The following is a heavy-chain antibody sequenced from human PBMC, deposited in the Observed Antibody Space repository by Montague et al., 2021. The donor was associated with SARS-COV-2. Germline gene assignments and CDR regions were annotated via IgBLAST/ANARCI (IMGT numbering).Heavy chain of an antibody. V-gene: IGHV4-34*01. D-gene: IGHD3-22*01. CDR1: GGSFSGYY. Sequence: SETLSLTCAVYGGSFSGYYWSWIRQPPGKGLEWIGEINQSGSTNYNPSLKGRVTLSVDTSKKQFSLKQSSLTAADTAVYYCARVAGGYYHDSSAYFDYWGQGSLVTVSS. CDR2: INQSGST. CDR3: ARVAGGYYHDSSAYFDY. J-gene: IGHJ4*02.